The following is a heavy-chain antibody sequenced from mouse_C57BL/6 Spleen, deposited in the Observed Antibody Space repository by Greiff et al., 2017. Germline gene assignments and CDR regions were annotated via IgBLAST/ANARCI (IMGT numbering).Heavy chain of an antibody. CDR1: GYTFTSYW. D-gene: IGHD1-1*01. J-gene: IGHJ3*01. V-gene: IGHV1-61*01. Sequence: VKLQQPGAELVRPGSSVKLSCKASGYTFTSYWMDWVKQRPGQGLEWIGNIYPSDSETHYNQKFKDKATLTVDKSSSTAYMQLSSLTSEDSAVYYCARWGSSYAYWGQGTLVTVSA. CDR3: ARWGSSYAY. CDR2: IYPSDSET.